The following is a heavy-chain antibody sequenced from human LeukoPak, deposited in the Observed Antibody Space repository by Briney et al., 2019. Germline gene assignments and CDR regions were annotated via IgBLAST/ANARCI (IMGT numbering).Heavy chain of an antibody. Sequence: SGPTLVNPTQTLTLTCTFSGFSLSTSGMCVSWIRQPPGKGLEWIGYIYSSGSTNYNPSLKSRVTISVDTSKNQFSLKLTSVTAADTAVYYCARAPYYYDNSGYFRFDYWGQGTLVTVSS. V-gene: IGHV4-61*08. CDR2: IYSSGST. J-gene: IGHJ4*02. D-gene: IGHD3-22*01. CDR1: GFSLSTSGMC. CDR3: ARAPYYYDNSGYFRFDY.